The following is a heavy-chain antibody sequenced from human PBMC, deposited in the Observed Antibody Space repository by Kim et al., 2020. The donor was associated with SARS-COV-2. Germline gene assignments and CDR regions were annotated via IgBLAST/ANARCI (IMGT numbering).Heavy chain of an antibody. D-gene: IGHD6-6*01. CDR3: ARDLIAARRVYWYFDL. V-gene: IGHV1-69*01. J-gene: IGHJ2*01. Sequence: KFQGRGTITADESTSTAYMELSSLRSEDTAVYYCARDLIAARRVYWYFDLWGRGTLVTVSS.